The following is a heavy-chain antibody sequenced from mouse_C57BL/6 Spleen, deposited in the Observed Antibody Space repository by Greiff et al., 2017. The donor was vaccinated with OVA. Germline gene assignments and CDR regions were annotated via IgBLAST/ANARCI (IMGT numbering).Heavy chain of an antibody. J-gene: IGHJ1*03. D-gene: IGHD2-4*01. Sequence: QVQLQQPGAELVKPGASVKLSCKASGYTFTSYWMHWVKQRPGQGLEWIGMIHPNSGSTNYNEKFKSKATLTVDKSSSTAYMQLSSLTSADSAVYYCARELVYYDYDGYFDVWGTGTTVTVSS. V-gene: IGHV1-64*01. CDR3: ARELVYYDYDGYFDV. CDR1: GYTFTSYW. CDR2: IHPNSGST.